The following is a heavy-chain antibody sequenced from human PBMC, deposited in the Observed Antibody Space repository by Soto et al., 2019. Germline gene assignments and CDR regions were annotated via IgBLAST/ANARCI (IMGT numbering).Heavy chain of an antibody. V-gene: IGHV4-30-2*01. CDR1: GGSISSGGYS. Sequence: SETLSLTCAVSGGSISSGGYSWSWIRQPPGKGLEWIGYIYHSGSTYYNPSLKSRVTISVDRSKNQFSLKLSSVTAADTAVYYCARGGPGYCISTSCHGANWFDPWGQGTLVTVSA. J-gene: IGHJ5*02. CDR2: IYHSGST. D-gene: IGHD2-2*03. CDR3: ARGGPGYCISTSCHGANWFDP.